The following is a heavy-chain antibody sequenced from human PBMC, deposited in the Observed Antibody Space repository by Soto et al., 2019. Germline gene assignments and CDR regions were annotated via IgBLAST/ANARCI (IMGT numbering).Heavy chain of an antibody. CDR1: GFIFSNYG. V-gene: IGHV3-30*18. CDR3: AKRGGVVGGSEHPFFEY. Sequence: QVQLVESGGGVVQPGKSLRLSCAASGFIFSNYGMHWVRQAPGKGLEWVALISFDGKNRNYADSVKGRFTIYRDNPKNQLYLEMNSLRPEDPAFYYCAKRGGVVGGSEHPFFEYWGQGTLVTVSS. CDR2: ISFDGKNR. J-gene: IGHJ4*02. D-gene: IGHD2-15*01.